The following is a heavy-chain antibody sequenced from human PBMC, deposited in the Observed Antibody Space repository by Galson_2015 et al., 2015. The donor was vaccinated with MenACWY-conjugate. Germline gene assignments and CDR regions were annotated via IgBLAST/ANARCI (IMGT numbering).Heavy chain of an antibody. D-gene: IGHD3-10*01. V-gene: IGHV3-23*01. CDR1: GFTFGRYA. CDR3: AKDLSYYDWFDP. Sequence: SLRLSCAASGFTFGRYAMSWVRQAPGKGLEWVSVISGRATKTYYADSVKGRFAISRDNSKNTLSLQMNSLRAEDTAVYYCAKDLSYYDWFDPWGLGTLATVSS. CDR2: ISGRATKT. J-gene: IGHJ5*02.